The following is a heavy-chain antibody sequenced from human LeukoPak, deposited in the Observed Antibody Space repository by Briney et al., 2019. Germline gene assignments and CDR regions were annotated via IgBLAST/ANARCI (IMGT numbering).Heavy chain of an antibody. CDR3: AREAPRIAAAGTFDY. V-gene: IGHV1-18*01. D-gene: IGHD6-13*01. CDR2: ISAYNGNT. CDR1: GYTFTSYG. Sequence: ASVKVSCKASGYTFTSYGISWVRQAPGQGLEWMGWISAYNGNTNYAQKLQGRVTMTTDTSTSTAYMELKSLRSDDTAVYYCAREAPRIAAAGTFDYWGQGTLVTVSS. J-gene: IGHJ4*02.